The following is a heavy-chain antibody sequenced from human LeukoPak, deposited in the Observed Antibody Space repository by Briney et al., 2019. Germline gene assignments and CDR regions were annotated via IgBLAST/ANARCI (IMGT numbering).Heavy chain of an antibody. D-gene: IGHD3-10*01. CDR3: ARVRKLRTRGVMDPLDY. V-gene: IGHV3-7*01. Sequence: PGGSLRLSCAASGFTFNYYWLTWVRQAPGKGPEWVANIQQDGSEKYYVDSVKGRFIISRDNAKNSLYPQMNSLRAEDTAVYYCARVRKLRTRGVMDPLDYWGQGTLVTVSS. J-gene: IGHJ4*02. CDR1: GFTFNYYW. CDR2: IQQDGSEK.